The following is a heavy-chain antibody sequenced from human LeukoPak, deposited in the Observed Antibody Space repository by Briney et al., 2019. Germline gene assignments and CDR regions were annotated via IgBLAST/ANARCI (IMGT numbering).Heavy chain of an antibody. V-gene: IGHV3-30-3*01. Sequence: GRSLRLSCAASGFTFSSYAMHWVRQAPGKGLEWVAVISYDGSNKYYADSVKGRFTISRDNSKNTLYLQMNSLRAEDTAVYYCARSITMTVVVSYGVDYWGQGTLVTVSS. J-gene: IGHJ4*02. D-gene: IGHD3-22*01. CDR3: ARSITMTVVVSYGVDY. CDR1: GFTFSSYA. CDR2: ISYDGSNK.